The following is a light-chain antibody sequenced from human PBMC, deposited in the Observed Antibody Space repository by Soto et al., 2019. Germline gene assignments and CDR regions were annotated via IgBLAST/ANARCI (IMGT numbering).Light chain of an antibody. V-gene: IGKV3-20*01. CDR3: QQYGRSPRT. CDR1: QSVSISY. J-gene: IGKJ2*01. Sequence: EIVLTQSPGTLSLSPGERATLSCRASQSVSISYLAGYQQKPGQAPSLLIYGASSRATGIPDRFSGSGSGTDVTLTISRLEPEDFAVYYCQQYGRSPRTFGQGTKLEIK. CDR2: GAS.